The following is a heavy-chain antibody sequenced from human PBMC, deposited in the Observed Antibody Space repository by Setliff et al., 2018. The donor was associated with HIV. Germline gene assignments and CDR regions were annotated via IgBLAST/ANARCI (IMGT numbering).Heavy chain of an antibody. D-gene: IGHD6-6*01. J-gene: IGHJ2*01. CDR3: ARGENLVIDGGWFFDL. Sequence: GGSLRLSCTASEITFRNFEMNWVRQAPGRGLEWISSISKTGNTRHYADSARGRFTVSRDNAKKSVFLEMNSLRAEDTALYFCARGENLVIDGGWFFDLWGRGTLVTVSS. CDR1: EITFRNFE. CDR2: ISKTGNTR. V-gene: IGHV3-48*03.